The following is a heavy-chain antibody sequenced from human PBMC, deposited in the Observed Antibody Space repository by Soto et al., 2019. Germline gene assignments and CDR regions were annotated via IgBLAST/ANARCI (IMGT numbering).Heavy chain of an antibody. D-gene: IGHD5-12*01. CDR3: ARDYVATIDDYYYGMDV. J-gene: IGHJ6*02. Sequence: QGQLVQSGAEVKKPGSSVKISCKASGGTFSSYAISWVRQAPGQGLEWMGGIIPIFGTANYAQKFQGKVTITADKSTSTAAMELSSLGSEDTAVDYCARDYVATIDDYYYGMDVWGQGTTVTVSS. CDR1: GGTFSSYA. CDR2: IIPIFGTA. V-gene: IGHV1-69*06.